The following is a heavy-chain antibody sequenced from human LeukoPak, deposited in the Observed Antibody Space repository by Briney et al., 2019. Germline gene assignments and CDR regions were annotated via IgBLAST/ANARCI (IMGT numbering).Heavy chain of an antibody. Sequence: SETLSLTCTVSGYSISSGYYWGWIRQPPGKGLEWIGSIYHSGSTYYNPSLKSRVTISVDTSKNQFSLKLSSVTAADTAVYYCARSIWFGELLPYYFDYWGQGTLVTVSS. CDR3: ARSIWFGELLPYYFDY. J-gene: IGHJ4*02. CDR1: GYSISSGYY. CDR2: IYHSGST. V-gene: IGHV4-38-2*02. D-gene: IGHD3-10*01.